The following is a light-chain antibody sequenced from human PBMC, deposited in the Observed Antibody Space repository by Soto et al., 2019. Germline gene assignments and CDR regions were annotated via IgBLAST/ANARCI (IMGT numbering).Light chain of an antibody. CDR3: QQSYSTPPGT. J-gene: IGKJ2*01. V-gene: IGKV1-39*01. CDR2: DAS. CDR1: QSISNY. Sequence: DIQMTQSPSSLSASVGDRVTITCRASQSISNYLNWYQQKPGKAPNLLIYDASSLQSGVPSRFSGSGSGTDFTLTISSRQPEDFATCYCQQSYSTPPGTFGQGTKLEIK.